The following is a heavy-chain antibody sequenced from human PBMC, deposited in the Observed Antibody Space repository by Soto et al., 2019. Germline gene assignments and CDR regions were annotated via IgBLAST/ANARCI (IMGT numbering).Heavy chain of an antibody. CDR3: ARDSGGALVVIPAAYGMDV. J-gene: IGHJ6*02. D-gene: IGHD2-2*01. V-gene: IGHV1-2*04. CDR1: GYTFTDYY. Sequence: QVQLVQSGAEVKKAGASLKVSCKASGYTFTDYYLHWVRQAPGQGLEWMGWINLNSGGTQYAQNFQGWVTMTRDTSISTAYMEVSRLRSDDAAVYYCARDSGGALVVIPAAYGMDVWGQGTTVTVSS. CDR2: INLNSGGT.